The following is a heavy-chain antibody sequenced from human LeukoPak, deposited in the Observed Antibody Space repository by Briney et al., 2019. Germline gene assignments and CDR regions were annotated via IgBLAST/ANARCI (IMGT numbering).Heavy chain of an antibody. CDR1: GGSFSGYY. CDR3: ARGPGDWDDY. Sequence: PSETLSLTCAVYGGSFSGYYWSWIRQPPGKGLEWIGEINHSGSTNYNPSLKSRVTISVDTSKNQFSLKLSSATAADTAVYYCARGPGDWDDYWGQGTLVTVSS. V-gene: IGHV4-34*01. J-gene: IGHJ4*02. CDR2: INHSGST. D-gene: IGHD2-21*02.